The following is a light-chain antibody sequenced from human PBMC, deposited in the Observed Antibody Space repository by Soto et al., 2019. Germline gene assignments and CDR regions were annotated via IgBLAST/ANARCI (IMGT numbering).Light chain of an antibody. CDR1: TSNIGNNF. J-gene: IGLJ2*01. V-gene: IGLV1-51*01. CDR3: GTWDSSLSGVV. CDR2: DNN. Sequence: QPVLTQPPSVSAAPGQQVTISCSGGTSNIGNNFVSWYQQLPGTAPKLLIYDNNKRPSGIPDRFSGSKSGTSATLGITGLQTGDEADYYCGTWDSSLSGVVFGGGTKLTVL.